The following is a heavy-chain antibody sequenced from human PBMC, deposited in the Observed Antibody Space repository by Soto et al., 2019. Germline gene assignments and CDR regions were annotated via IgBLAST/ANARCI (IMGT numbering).Heavy chain of an antibody. Sequence: ASVKVSCKASGYTFTSYGISWVRQASGQGLEWMGWISAYNGNTNYAQKLQGRVTMTTDTSTSTAYMELRSLRSDDTAVYYCARDDRSKAAGWWFDPWGQGTLVTVSS. CDR3: ARDDRSKAAGWWFDP. D-gene: IGHD6-13*01. J-gene: IGHJ5*02. CDR2: ISAYNGNT. V-gene: IGHV1-18*01. CDR1: GYTFTSYG.